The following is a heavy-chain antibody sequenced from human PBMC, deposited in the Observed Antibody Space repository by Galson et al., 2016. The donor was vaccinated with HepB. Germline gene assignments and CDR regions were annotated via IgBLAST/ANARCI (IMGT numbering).Heavy chain of an antibody. V-gene: IGHV3-74*01. J-gene: IGHJ6*01. CDR1: GFTFTRYW. D-gene: IGHD3-10*01. Sequence: SLRLSCAASGFTFTRYWIHWVRHIPGEGLVWVSRITSDGSSTHYSDSLKGRFTISRDNARNTVYLQMNSLRVEDTAVYYLARVGVIPYYYYGMDVWGQGTMVIVSS. CDR2: ITSDGSST. CDR3: ARVGVIPYYYYGMDV.